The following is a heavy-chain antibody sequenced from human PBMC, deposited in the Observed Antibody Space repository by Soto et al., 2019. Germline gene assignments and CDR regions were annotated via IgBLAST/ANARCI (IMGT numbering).Heavy chain of an antibody. J-gene: IGHJ4*02. V-gene: IGHV3-30*18. CDR3: AKDIQASYYDILTGYLVYYFDY. CDR1: GFTFSSYG. CDR2: ISYDGSNK. Sequence: GGSLRLSCAASGFTFSSYGMHWVRQAPGKGLEWVAVISYDGSNKYYADSVKGRFTISRDNSKNTLYLQMNSLRAEDTAVYYFAKDIQASYYDILTGYLVYYFDYWGQGTLVTVS. D-gene: IGHD3-9*01.